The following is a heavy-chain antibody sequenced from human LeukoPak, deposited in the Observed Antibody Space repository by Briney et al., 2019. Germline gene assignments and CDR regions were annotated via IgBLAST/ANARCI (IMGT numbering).Heavy chain of an antibody. V-gene: IGHV1-69*05. D-gene: IGHD1-7*01. J-gene: IGHJ4*02. CDR3: ARGPPTLTGTSGTDY. Sequence: SVKVSFKASGGPFSSYAISWVRQAPGQGLEWMGGIIPIFGTANYAQKFQGRVTITTDESTSTAYMELSSLRSEDTAVYYCARGPPTLTGTSGTDYWGQGTLVTVSS. CDR1: GGPFSSYA. CDR2: IIPIFGTA.